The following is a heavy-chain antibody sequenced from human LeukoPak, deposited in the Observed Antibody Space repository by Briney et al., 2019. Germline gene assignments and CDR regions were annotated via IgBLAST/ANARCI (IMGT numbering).Heavy chain of an antibody. CDR2: ISGSGGST. V-gene: IGHV3-23*01. CDR1: GFTFSSYA. D-gene: IGHD6-13*01. J-gene: IGHJ6*02. CDR3: AARIAAAGRYYYYGMDV. Sequence: GGSLRLSCAASGFTFSSYAMSWVRQAPGEGLEWVSAISGSGGSTYYADSVKGRFTISRDNSKNTLYLQMNSLRAEDTAVYYCAARIAAAGRYYYYGMDVWGQGTTVTVSS.